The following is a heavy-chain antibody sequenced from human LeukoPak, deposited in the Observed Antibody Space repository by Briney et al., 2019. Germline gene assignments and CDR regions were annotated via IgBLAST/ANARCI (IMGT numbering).Heavy chain of an antibody. CDR3: ARDGSYDSSGYFDY. J-gene: IGHJ4*02. CDR1: GFTFSSYG. V-gene: IGHV3-21*01. CDR2: ISSSSSYI. D-gene: IGHD3-22*01. Sequence: PGGSLRLSCAASGFTFSSYGMNWVRQAPGKGLEWVSSISSSSSYIYYADSVKGRFTISRDNAKNSLYLQMNSLRAEDTAVYYCARDGSYDSSGYFDYWGQGTLVTVSS.